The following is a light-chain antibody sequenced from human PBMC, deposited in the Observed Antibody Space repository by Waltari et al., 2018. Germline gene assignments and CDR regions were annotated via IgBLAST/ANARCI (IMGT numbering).Light chain of an antibody. CDR1: GSDIGGNKY. V-gene: IGLV2-14*03. CDR3: SSYATTRVI. Sequence: QSALTQPASVSGTPGQSITISCSGTGSDIGGNKYVSWYQQHPGEAPKVIIYDVTIRPSGVSDRFSGSKSGNTAFLTISGLQAEDEADYYCSSYATTRVIFGGGTKVTVL. CDR2: DVT. J-gene: IGLJ2*01.